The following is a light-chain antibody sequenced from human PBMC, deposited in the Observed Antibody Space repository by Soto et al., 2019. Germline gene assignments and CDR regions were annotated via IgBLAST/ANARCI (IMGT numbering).Light chain of an antibody. CDR1: QSINNW. J-gene: IGKJ1*01. CDR2: DAS. V-gene: IGKV1-5*01. Sequence: DIQMTQSPSTLSASVGDRVTITCRASQSINNWLARYQQKPGKAPKILIYDASSLQSGVPSRFSGSRSGTEFTLTISSLQPDDFATYSCHQYDTYPRTFGQGTKVEIK. CDR3: HQYDTYPRT.